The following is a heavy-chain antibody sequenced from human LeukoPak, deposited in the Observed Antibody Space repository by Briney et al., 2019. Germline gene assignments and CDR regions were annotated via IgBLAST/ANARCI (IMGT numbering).Heavy chain of an antibody. Sequence: GRSLRLCCAASGFTFSSYAMHWVRQAPGKGLEWVAVISYDGSNKYYADSVKGRFTISRDNSKNTLYLQMNSLRAEDTAVYYCAGYSLYYFDYWGQGTLVTVSS. D-gene: IGHD5-18*01. CDR3: AGYSLYYFDY. J-gene: IGHJ4*02. CDR2: ISYDGSNK. CDR1: GFTFSSYA. V-gene: IGHV3-30*04.